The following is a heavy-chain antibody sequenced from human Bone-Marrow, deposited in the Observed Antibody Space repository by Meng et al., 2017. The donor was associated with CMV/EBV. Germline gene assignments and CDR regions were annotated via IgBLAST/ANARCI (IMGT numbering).Heavy chain of an antibody. V-gene: IGHV3-49*04. Sequence: GESLKISCTASGFTFGDYAMSWVRQAPGKGLEWVGFIRSKAYGGTTEYAASVKGRFTISRDDSKSIAYLQMNSLKTEDTAVYYCTRDGDFWSGYLLAGMDVWGPGTTVTGSS. CDR2: IRSKAYGGTT. CDR3: TRDGDFWSGYLLAGMDV. D-gene: IGHD3-3*01. J-gene: IGHJ6*01. CDR1: GFTFGDYA.